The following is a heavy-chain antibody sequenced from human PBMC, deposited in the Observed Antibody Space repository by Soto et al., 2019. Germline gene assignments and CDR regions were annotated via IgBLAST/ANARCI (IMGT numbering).Heavy chain of an antibody. CDR1: GFTVSSNY. CDR2: IYSGGST. Sequence: EVQLVESGGGLVQPGGSLRLSCAASGFTVSSNYMSWVRQAPVKGLEWVSVIYSGGSTYYADSVKGRFTISRDNSKNTLYLQMNSLRAEDTAVYYCARDPYTIFGVAQPYFDYWGQGTLVTVSS. J-gene: IGHJ4*02. CDR3: ARDPYTIFGVAQPYFDY. V-gene: IGHV3-66*01. D-gene: IGHD3-3*01.